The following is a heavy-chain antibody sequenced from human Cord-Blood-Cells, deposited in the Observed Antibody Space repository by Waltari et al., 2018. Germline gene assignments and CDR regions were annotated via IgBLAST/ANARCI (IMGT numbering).Heavy chain of an antibody. Sequence: QVQLQQWGAGLLKPSETLSLTCAVYGGSFSGYYWSWIRQPPGKGLEWIGEINHSGSTNYNPALKSRVTISVDTSKNQFSLKLSSVTAADTAVYYCARGPSPIYDFWSGYYTGRDAFDVWGQGTMVTVSS. D-gene: IGHD3-3*01. V-gene: IGHV4-34*01. CDR1: GGSFSGYY. CDR2: INHSGST. J-gene: IGHJ3*01. CDR3: ARGPSPIYDFWSGYYTGRDAFDV.